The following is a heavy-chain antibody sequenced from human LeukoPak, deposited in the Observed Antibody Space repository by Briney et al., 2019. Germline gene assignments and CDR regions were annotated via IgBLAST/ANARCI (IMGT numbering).Heavy chain of an antibody. CDR1: GFSFSSYW. CDR3: ARGDIWSGYRYYYYMDV. D-gene: IGHD3-3*01. J-gene: IGHJ6*03. CDR2: INSDGSST. V-gene: IGHV3-74*01. Sequence: GGSLRLSCAASGFSFSSYWMHWVRQAPGKGLVWVSRINSDGSSTTYADSVEGRFTISRDNAKNTLYLQMNSLRAEGTAVYYCARGDIWSGYRYYYYMDVWGQGTTVTVSS.